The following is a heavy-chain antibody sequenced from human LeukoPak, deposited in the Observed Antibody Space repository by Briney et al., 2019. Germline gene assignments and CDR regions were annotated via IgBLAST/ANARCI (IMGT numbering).Heavy chain of an antibody. CDR2: ISGGGDSR. CDR1: GFTFSNYA. Sequence: GGSLRLSCAASGFTFSNYAMSWVRQAPGKGLEGVSGISGGGDSRYYADSVKGRFTISRDNSKNTLYLQMNSLRAEDTAVYYCAKKAYSYGPFDYWGQGTLVTVSS. D-gene: IGHD5-18*01. V-gene: IGHV3-23*01. J-gene: IGHJ4*02. CDR3: AKKAYSYGPFDY.